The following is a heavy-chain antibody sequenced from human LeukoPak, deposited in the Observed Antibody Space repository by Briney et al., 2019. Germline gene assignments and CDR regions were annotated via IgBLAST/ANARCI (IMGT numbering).Heavy chain of an antibody. V-gene: IGHV1-24*01. CDR2: FDPEDGET. D-gene: IGHD5-12*01. J-gene: IGHJ4*02. CDR1: GYTLTELS. CDR3: LGWVATMGEAYYFDY. Sequence: ASVKVSCKVSGYTLTELSMHWVRQAPGKGLEWMGGFDPEDGETIYAQKFQGRVTMTEDTSTDTAYMELSSLRSEDTAVYYCLGWVATMGEAYYFDYWGQGTLVTVSS.